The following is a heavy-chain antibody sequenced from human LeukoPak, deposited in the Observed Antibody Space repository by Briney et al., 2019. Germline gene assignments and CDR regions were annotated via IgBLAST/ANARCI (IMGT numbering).Heavy chain of an antibody. D-gene: IGHD7-27*01. V-gene: IGHV1-18*04. CDR2: ISAYNGNT. J-gene: IGHJ4*02. Sequence: GASVKVSCKAPGYTFTSYGISWVRQAPGQGLEWMGWISAYNGNTNYAQKLQGRVTMTTETSTSTAYMELRSLRSDDTAVYYCARDKTGDVFRPTRWGQGTLVTVSS. CDR3: ARDKTGDVFRPTR. CDR1: GYTFTSYG.